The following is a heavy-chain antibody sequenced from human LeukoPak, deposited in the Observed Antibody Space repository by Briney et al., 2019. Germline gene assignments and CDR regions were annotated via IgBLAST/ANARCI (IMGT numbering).Heavy chain of an antibody. J-gene: IGHJ4*02. V-gene: IGHV3-30*18. CDR1: GFTFSSYG. Sequence: GGSLRLSCAASGFTFSSYGMHWVRQAPGKGLEWVAVISYDGSNKYYADSVKGRFTISRDNSKNTLYLQMNSLRAEDTAVYYCAKPRGDGYNYLEYYFDYWGQGTLVTVSP. D-gene: IGHD5-24*01. CDR3: AKPRGDGYNYLEYYFDY. CDR2: ISYDGSNK.